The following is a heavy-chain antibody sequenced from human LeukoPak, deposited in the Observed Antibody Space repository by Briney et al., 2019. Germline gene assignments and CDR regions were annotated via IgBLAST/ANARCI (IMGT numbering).Heavy chain of an antibody. CDR3: ARDSGSGWSSFDY. CDR2: TYYRSKWYN. V-gene: IGHV6-1*01. D-gene: IGHD6-19*01. J-gene: IGHJ4*02. CDR1: GDSVSSNSAT. Sequence: SQTLSLTCAISGDSVSSNSATWNWIRQSPSRGLEWLGRTYYRSKWYNDYAVSMKSRITINPDTSKDQFSLQLNSVTPEDTAVYYCARDSGSGWSSFDYWGQGTLVTVSS.